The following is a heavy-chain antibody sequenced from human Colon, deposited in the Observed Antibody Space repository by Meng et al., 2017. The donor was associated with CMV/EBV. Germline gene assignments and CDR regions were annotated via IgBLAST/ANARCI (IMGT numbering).Heavy chain of an antibody. D-gene: IGHD6-13*01. CDR2: ISGSGGST. CDR3: ARGGQQQLDWFDP. Sequence: GESLKISCEASGFTFSSYAMSWVRQAPGKGLEWVSAISGSGGSTYYADSVKGRFTISRDNSKNTLYLQMNSLRAEDTAVYYCARGGQQQLDWFDPWGQGTPVTVSS. CDR1: GFTFSSYA. V-gene: IGHV3-23*01. J-gene: IGHJ5*02.